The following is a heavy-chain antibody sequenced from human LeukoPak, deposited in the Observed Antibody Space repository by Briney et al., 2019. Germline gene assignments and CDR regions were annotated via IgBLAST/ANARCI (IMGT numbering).Heavy chain of an antibody. Sequence: GGSLRLSCAASGFTFSSYSMNWVRQAPGKGLEWVSVISGSSGSTYYADSVKGRFTIFRDNSKNTLYLQMNSLRVEDTAIYYCASGRGYSSAAFDYWGQGTLVTVSS. D-gene: IGHD6-19*01. CDR1: GFTFSSYS. J-gene: IGHJ4*02. CDR3: ASGRGYSSAAFDY. V-gene: IGHV3-23*01. CDR2: ISGSSGST.